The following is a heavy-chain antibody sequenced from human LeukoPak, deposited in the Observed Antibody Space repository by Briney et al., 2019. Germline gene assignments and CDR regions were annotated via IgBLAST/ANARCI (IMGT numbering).Heavy chain of an antibody. V-gene: IGHV3-74*01. CDR2: INSDGSST. Sequence: PGGSLRLSCAASGFTFSSYWMHWVRQAPGKGLVWVSRINSDGSSTSYADSVKGRFTISRDNAKITLYLQMNSLRAEDTAVYYCARDPDYCDSSGYYGYFDYWGQGTLVTVSS. CDR1: GFTFSSYW. J-gene: IGHJ4*02. CDR3: ARDPDYCDSSGYYGYFDY. D-gene: IGHD3-22*01.